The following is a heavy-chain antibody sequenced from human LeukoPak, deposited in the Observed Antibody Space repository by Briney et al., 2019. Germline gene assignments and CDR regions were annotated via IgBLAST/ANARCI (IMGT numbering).Heavy chain of an antibody. CDR1: GFTFSSYA. J-gene: IGHJ3*02. D-gene: IGHD3-22*01. CDR2: ISYDGSNK. CDR3: ASSLRYYDSSGYYYTGAFDI. V-gene: IGHV3-30-3*01. Sequence: GGSLRLSCAASGFTFSSYAMHWVRQAPGKGLEWVAVISYDGSNKYYADSVKGRFTISRDNSKNTLYLQMNSLRAKDTAVYYCASSLRYYDSSGYYYTGAFDIWGQGTMVTVSS.